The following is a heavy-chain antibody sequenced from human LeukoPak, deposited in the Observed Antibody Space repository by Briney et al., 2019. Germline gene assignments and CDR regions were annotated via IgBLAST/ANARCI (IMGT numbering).Heavy chain of an antibody. Sequence: GGSLRLSCAASGFTFRNSAMSGVRQAPGKGLEWVSTFTGGDGSAYYADSVKGRFTISRDNSKNTLYLQMNSLRAEDTALYYCAKEGFDYWGQGTLVTVSS. CDR1: GFTFRNSA. J-gene: IGHJ4*02. CDR3: AKEGFDY. V-gene: IGHV3-23*01. CDR2: FTGGDGSA.